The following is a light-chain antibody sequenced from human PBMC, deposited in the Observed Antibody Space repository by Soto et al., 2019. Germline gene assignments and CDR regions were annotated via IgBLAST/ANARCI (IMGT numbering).Light chain of an antibody. Sequence: DIQMTQSPSSLSASVGDRINISCRASQDIGSRLAWYQQKAGKAPEILIYAAASLYSGVPSRFSATFSGTNFTLTINSLQPEDFATYSCRQGDKFPLTFGPGTKVDLK. CDR3: RQGDKFPLT. CDR2: AAA. V-gene: IGKV1-12*01. CDR1: QDIGSR. J-gene: IGKJ3*01.